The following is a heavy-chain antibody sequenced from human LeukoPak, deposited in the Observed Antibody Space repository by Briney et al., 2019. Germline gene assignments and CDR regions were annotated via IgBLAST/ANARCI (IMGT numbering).Heavy chain of an antibody. CDR1: GFTFGDYY. CDR2: ISSSGSTI. J-gene: IGHJ6*02. Sequence: GGSLRLSCAASGFTFGDYYMSWIRQAPGKGLEWVSYISSSGSTIYYADSVKGRFTISRDNAKNSLYLQMNSLRAEDTAVYYCAREPGQEWLVPYYYGMDVWGQGTTVTVSS. V-gene: IGHV3-11*01. D-gene: IGHD6-19*01. CDR3: AREPGQEWLVPYYYGMDV.